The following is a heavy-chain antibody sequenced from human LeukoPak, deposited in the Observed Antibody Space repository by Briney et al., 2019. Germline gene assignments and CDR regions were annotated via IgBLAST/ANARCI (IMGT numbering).Heavy chain of an antibody. V-gene: IGHV1-18*01. CDR2: ISAYNGNT. CDR1: GYTFTSYG. D-gene: IGHD6-13*01. CDR3: ARSRRSWLFFDAFDI. Sequence: ASVKVSCKASGYTFTSYGISWVRQAPGQGLEWMGWISAYNGNTNYAQKLQGRVTMTTDTSTSTAYMELRSLRSDDTAVYYCARSRRSWLFFDAFDIRGQGTMVTVSS. J-gene: IGHJ3*02.